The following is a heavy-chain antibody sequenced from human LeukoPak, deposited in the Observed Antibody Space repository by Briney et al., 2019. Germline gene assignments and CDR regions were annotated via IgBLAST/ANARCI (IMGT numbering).Heavy chain of an antibody. CDR1: GYTFTSYG. D-gene: IGHD3-9*01. CDR3: ARGRPDFDWLYYFDY. V-gene: IGHV1-8*02. J-gene: IGHJ4*02. Sequence: ASVKVSCKASGYTFTSYGISWVRQAPGQGLEWVGWMNPNSGNTGYAQKFQGRVTMTRNTSISTAYMELSSLRSEDTAVYYCARGRPDFDWLYYFDYWGQGILVTVSS. CDR2: MNPNSGNT.